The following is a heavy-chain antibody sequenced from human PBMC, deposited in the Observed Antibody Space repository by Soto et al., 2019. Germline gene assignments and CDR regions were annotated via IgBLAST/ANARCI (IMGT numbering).Heavy chain of an antibody. CDR1: GYSCTTHW. CDR3: ASHWYPTGWPRVGDKYGMDV. D-gene: IGHD1-26*01. Sequence: IPGKGSGYSCTTHWSGWVRQIPGKGVEWMGIIYPGDPDTRYSPYFQGQVTKSADKSISTVHLQWSSLKASDTATYYCASHWYPTGWPRVGDKYGMDVWGQGTTVTVSS. J-gene: IGHJ6*02. CDR2: IYPGDPDT. V-gene: IGHV5-51*01.